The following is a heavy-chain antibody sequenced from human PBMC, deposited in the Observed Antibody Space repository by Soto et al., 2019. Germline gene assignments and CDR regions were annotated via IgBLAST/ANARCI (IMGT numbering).Heavy chain of an antibody. CDR2: INPNSGGT. J-gene: IGHJ6*01. Sequence: SLKGSCKTSGYTFSGYYMHWVRQANRQGLEWMGWINPNSGGTNYAQKFQGRVTMTRDTSISTAYMELSRLRSDDTAVYYCARGYDFWSGYYYYGMGVWGQGTTVTVSS. CDR3: ARGYDFWSGYYYYGMGV. V-gene: IGHV1-2*02. D-gene: IGHD3-3*01. CDR1: GYTFSGYY.